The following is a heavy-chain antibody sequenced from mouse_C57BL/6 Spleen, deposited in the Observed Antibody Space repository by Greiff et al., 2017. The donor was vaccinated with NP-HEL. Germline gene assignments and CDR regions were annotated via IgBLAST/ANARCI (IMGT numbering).Heavy chain of an antibody. J-gene: IGHJ4*01. Sequence: VQLQQPGAELVKPGASVKMSCKASGYTFTSYWITWVKQRPGQGLEWIGDIYPGSGSTNYNEKFKSKATLTVDTSSSTAYMQLSSLTSEDSAVYYCARYSALTDYAMDYWGQGTSVTVSS. D-gene: IGHD6-1*01. CDR2: IYPGSGST. V-gene: IGHV1-55*01. CDR1: GYTFTSYW. CDR3: ARYSALTDYAMDY.